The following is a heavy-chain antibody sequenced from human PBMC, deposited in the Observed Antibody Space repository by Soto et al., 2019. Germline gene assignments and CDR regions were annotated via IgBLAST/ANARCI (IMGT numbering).Heavy chain of an antibody. J-gene: IGHJ4*02. Sequence: SETLSLTCTVSGASINNYYWSWIRQAPGKGLKWIGYIYSSGSTNYNPSLKSRVTISVDTSKSDFSLKLTSVTAADTAVYYCARFSGWYSAFDYWGQGTPVTVSS. CDR1: GASINNYY. CDR3: ARFSGWYSAFDY. V-gene: IGHV4-59*01. CDR2: IYSSGST. D-gene: IGHD6-19*01.